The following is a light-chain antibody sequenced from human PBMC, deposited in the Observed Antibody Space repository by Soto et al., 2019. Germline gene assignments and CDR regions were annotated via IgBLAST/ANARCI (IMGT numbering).Light chain of an antibody. J-gene: IGLJ2*01. CDR3: SSYTRSRNAV. CDR2: EVS. V-gene: IGLV2-14*01. CDR1: SSDVGGYKY. Sequence: QSVLTQPASVSGSPGQSITISFTGSSSDVGGYKYVSWYQQYPGKAPKLMIYEVSNRPSGVSNRFSGSKSGNTASLTISGLQAEDEADYYCSSYTRSRNAVFGGGTK.